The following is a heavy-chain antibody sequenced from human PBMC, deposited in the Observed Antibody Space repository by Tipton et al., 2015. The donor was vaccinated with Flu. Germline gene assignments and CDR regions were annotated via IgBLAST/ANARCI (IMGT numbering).Heavy chain of an antibody. CDR2: FKKKADGGTT. CDR3: ATDYYYDSSGRFDY. J-gene: IGHJ4*02. V-gene: IGHV3-15*01. Sequence: SLRLSCAPSGFTFSNAWMSWVRQAPGKGLEWVGRFKKKADGGTTDYAAPVKGRFTISRDDSKNTLYLQMNSLKTEDTAVYYCATDYYYDSSGRFDYWGQGTLVTVSS. D-gene: IGHD3-22*01. CDR1: GFTFSNAW.